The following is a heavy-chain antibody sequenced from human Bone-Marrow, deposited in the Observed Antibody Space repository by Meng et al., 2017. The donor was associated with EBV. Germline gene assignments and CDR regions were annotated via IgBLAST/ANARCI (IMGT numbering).Heavy chain of an antibody. CDR2: IHRSGST. D-gene: IGHD2-15*01. Sequence: QVQRKESGPGLVKPWGTRSRTWVVSGGSISSNNGWSWVRQPPGQGLEWIGEIHRSGSTNYNPSIKSRVTISLDKSKNQFSLRLDSVTAADTAVYYCASLGYCSGGDCHRVAWGQGALVTVSS. V-gene: IGHV4-4*02. J-gene: IGHJ5*02. CDR3: ASLGYCSGGDCHRVA. CDR1: GGSISSNNG.